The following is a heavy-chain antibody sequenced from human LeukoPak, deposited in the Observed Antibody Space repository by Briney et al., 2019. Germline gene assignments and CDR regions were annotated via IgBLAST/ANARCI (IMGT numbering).Heavy chain of an antibody. CDR3: ARFTAMVTGHFDY. Sequence: SETLSLTCTVSGGSISSYYWSWIRQPPGKGLEWIGYIYYSGSTNYNPSLKSRVTISVDTSKNQFSLKLSSVTAADTAVYYCARFTAMVTGHFDYWGQGTLVTVSS. J-gene: IGHJ4*02. D-gene: IGHD5-18*01. CDR1: GGSISSYY. CDR2: IYYSGST. V-gene: IGHV4-59*08.